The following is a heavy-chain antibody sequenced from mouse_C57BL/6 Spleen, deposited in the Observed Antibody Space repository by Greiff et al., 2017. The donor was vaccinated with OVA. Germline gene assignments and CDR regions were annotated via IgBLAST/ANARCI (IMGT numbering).Heavy chain of an antibody. V-gene: IGHV1-82*01. CDR2: IYPGDGDT. D-gene: IGHD1-1*01. Sequence: QVQLKESGPELVKPGASVKISCKASGYAFSSSWMNWVKQRPGKGLEWIGRIYPGDGDTNYNGKFKGKATLTADKSSSTAYMQLSSLTSEDSAVYFCARSSSYYYGSSYPFAYWGQGTLVTVSA. CDR3: ARSSSYYYGSSYPFAY. J-gene: IGHJ3*01. CDR1: GYAFSSSW.